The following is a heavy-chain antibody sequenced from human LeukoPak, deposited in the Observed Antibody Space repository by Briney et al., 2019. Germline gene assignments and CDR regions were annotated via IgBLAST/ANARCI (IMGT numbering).Heavy chain of an antibody. CDR1: GGSISSGSYY. Sequence: SETLSLTCTVAGGSISSGSYYWSWIRQPPGKGLEWIGEINHSGSTNYNPSLKSRVTISVDTSKNQFSLKLSSVTAADTAVYYCARLRWRLRNFDYWGQGTLVTVSS. J-gene: IGHJ4*02. V-gene: IGHV4-39*07. CDR2: INHSGST. CDR3: ARLRWRLRNFDY. D-gene: IGHD5-12*01.